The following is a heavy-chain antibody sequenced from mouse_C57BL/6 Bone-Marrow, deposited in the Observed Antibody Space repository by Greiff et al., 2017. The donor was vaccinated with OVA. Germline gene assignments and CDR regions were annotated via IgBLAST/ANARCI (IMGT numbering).Heavy chain of an antibody. CDR2: IHPSDSDT. CDR1: GYTFTSYW. CDR3: ASITTDLHWYFDV. Sequence: QVQLQQPGAELVKPGASVKVSCKASGYTFTSYWMHWVKQRPGQGLEWIGRIHPSDSDTNSNQKFKGKATLTVDKSSSTAYMQLSSLTSEDSAVYYCASITTDLHWYFDVWGTGTTVTVSS. D-gene: IGHD1-1*01. J-gene: IGHJ1*03. V-gene: IGHV1-74*01.